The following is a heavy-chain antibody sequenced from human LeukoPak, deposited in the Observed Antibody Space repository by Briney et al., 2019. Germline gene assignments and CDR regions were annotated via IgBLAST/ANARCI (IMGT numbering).Heavy chain of an antibody. Sequence: SETLSLTCTVSGGTISSYYWSWIRQPPGKGLEWIGYIYYTGSTNYNPSLTSRVNISVDTSKNQFSLNLTSVTAADTAVYYCARWGSIAVARFDYWGQGTLVTVSS. V-gene: IGHV4-59*01. CDR2: IYYTGST. J-gene: IGHJ4*02. CDR1: GGTISSYY. CDR3: ARWGSIAVARFDY. D-gene: IGHD6-6*01.